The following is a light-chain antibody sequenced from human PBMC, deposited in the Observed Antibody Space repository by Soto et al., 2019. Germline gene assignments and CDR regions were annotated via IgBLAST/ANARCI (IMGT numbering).Light chain of an antibody. CDR3: QSFDKYLSAVV. CDR1: NSNIGAGYD. V-gene: IGLV1-40*01. CDR2: AYT. J-gene: IGLJ2*01. Sequence: QSVLTQPPSVTGAPGQRVTISCTGTNSNIGAGYDVHWYQQFPGKAPKLLISAYTNRPSGIPDRFSGSKSGTSASLAISGLQAEDEADYYCQSFDKYLSAVVFGGGTKVTVL.